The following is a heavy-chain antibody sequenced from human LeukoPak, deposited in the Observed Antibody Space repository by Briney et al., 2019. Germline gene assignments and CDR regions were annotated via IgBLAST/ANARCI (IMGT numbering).Heavy chain of an antibody. V-gene: IGHV4-34*01. CDR1: GGSFSGYY. D-gene: IGHD2-15*01. Sequence: PSETLSLTCAVYGGSFSGYYWSWIRQPPGKGLEWIGEINHSGSTNYNPSLKSRVTISVDTSKNQFSLKLSSVTAADTAVYYCAREGYCSGGSCYYPMNYWGQGTLVTVSS. CDR2: INHSGST. J-gene: IGHJ4*02. CDR3: AREGYCSGGSCYYPMNY.